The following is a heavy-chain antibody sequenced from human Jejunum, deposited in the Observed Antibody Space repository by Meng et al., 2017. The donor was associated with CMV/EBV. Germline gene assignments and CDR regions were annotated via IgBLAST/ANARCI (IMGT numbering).Heavy chain of an antibody. CDR1: GFTFQMYA. CDR3: TRSLDY. J-gene: IGHJ4*02. CDR2: ITAGGGT. V-gene: IGHV3-23*01. Sequence: SLKISCVASGFTFQMYAMGWVRQAPGKGLEWVSGITAGGGTYYADSVRGRFTISRDNAKNSLYLQMNSLRPDDTAVYYCTRSLDYWGQGTLVTVSS.